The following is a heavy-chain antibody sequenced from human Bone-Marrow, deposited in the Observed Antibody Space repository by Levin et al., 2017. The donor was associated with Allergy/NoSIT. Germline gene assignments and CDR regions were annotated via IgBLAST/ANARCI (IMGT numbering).Heavy chain of an antibody. CDR3: VRRRSCYYGMDV. CDR1: GYNFIKYD. J-gene: IGHJ6*02. Sequence: GESLKISCKASGYNFIKYDINWVRQAKGQGLEWMGWMNPNGGNTAYTQTFQGRVAMTTDTSTDTAYMELSGLTTDDTAVYYCVRRRSCYYGMDVWGQGTTVTVSS. V-gene: IGHV1-8*01. CDR2: MNPNGGNT. D-gene: IGHD6-19*01.